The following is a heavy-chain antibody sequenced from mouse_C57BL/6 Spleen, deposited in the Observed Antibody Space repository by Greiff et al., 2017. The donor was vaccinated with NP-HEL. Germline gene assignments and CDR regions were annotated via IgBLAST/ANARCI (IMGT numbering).Heavy chain of an antibody. CDR3: ARGAYFDY. V-gene: IGHV1-50*01. D-gene: IGHD3-1*01. CDR2: IDPSDSYT. Sequence: VQLQQSGAELVKPGASVKLSCKASGYTFTSYWMQWVKQRPGQGLEWIGEIDPSDSYTNYNQKFKGKATLTVDTSSSTAYMQLSSLTSEDSAVYYCARGAYFDYWGQSTTLTVSS. J-gene: IGHJ2*01. CDR1: GYTFTSYW.